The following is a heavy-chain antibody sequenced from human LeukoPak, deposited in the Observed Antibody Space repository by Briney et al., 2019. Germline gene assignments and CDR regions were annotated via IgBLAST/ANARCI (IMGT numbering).Heavy chain of an antibody. CDR1: GGSISSYY. CDR3: ARDRSDLAYCGGDCYPGAFDI. CDR2: IYYSGST. V-gene: IGHV4-59*01. J-gene: IGHJ3*02. Sequence: PSETLSLTCTVSGGSISSYYWSWIRQPPGKGLGWIGYIYYSGSTNYNPSLKSRVTISVDTSKNQFSLKLSSVTAADTAVYYCARDRSDLAYCGGDCYPGAFDIWGQGTMVTVSS. D-gene: IGHD2-21*01.